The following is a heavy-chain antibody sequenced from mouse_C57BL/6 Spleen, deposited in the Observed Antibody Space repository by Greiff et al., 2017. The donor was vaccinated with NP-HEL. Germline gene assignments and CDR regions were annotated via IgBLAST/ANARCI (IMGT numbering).Heavy chain of an antibody. CDR3: ARGGITTVEDYAMDY. Sequence: EVNVVESGGGLVKPGGSLKLSCAASGFTFSSYAMSWVRQTPEKRLEWVATISDGGSYTYYPDNVKGRFTISRDNAKNNLYLQMSHLKSEDTAMYYCARGGITTVEDYAMDYWGQGTSVTVSS. V-gene: IGHV5-4*03. CDR1: GFTFSSYA. D-gene: IGHD1-1*01. CDR2: ISDGGSYT. J-gene: IGHJ4*01.